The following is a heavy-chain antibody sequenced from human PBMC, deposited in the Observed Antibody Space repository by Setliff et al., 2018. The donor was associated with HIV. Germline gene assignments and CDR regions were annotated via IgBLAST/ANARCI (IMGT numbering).Heavy chain of an antibody. CDR3: ARHDPGGFHFSPDY. D-gene: IGHD6-25*01. Sequence: SETLSLTCTVSGGSISSGSYYWSWIRQPAGKGLEWIGRIYTSGSTNYNPSLKSRVTISLDTSKNQFSLKLSSVTAADTAVYYCARHDPGGFHFSPDYWGQGTLVTVSS. CDR1: GGSISSGSYY. CDR2: IYTSGST. J-gene: IGHJ4*02. V-gene: IGHV4-61*02.